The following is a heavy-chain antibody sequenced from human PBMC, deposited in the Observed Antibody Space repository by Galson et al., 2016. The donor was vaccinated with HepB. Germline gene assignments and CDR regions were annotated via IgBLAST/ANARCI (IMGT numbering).Heavy chain of an antibody. CDR2: IYYSGPT. D-gene: IGHD2/OR15-2a*01. CDR1: GGSISSSSYF. Sequence: ETLSLTCTVSGGSISSSSYFWAWIRQPPGKGLEWIGSIYYSGPTHSNPSLQSRVSISVDPSKNQFSLRLTSLSAADTATYLCARQDSAGLVNFWGQGTMVTFSS. V-gene: IGHV4-39*01. CDR3: ARQDSAGLVNF. J-gene: IGHJ3*01.